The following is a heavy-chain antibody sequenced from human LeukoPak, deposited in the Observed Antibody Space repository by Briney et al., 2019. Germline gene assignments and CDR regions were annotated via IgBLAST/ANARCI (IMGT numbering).Heavy chain of an antibody. CDR2: IYFSGNT. V-gene: IGHV4-39*07. J-gene: IGHJ3*02. CDR1: GGSISSNNYY. Sequence: SETLSLTCTVSGGSISSNNYYWGWIRQPPGKGLEWIGSIYFSGNTYYTPSLKSRLTISVDKSKNQFSLKLNSVTAADTAVYYCARDRQRSGWYGGGTFDIWGHGTMVTVSS. D-gene: IGHD6-19*01. CDR3: ARDRQRSGWYGGGTFDI.